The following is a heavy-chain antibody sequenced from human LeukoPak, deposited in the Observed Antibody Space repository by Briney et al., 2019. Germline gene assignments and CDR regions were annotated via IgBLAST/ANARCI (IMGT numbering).Heavy chain of an antibody. Sequence: GGSLRLSCAASGFAFSTYSMNWVRQAPGKGLEWVSYISSSSSNMYYADSVKGRFIISRDNAENSLYLEMNSLRDEDTAVYYCASLRYNYNDSPLHKWFDPWGQGTLVTVSS. CDR1: GFAFSTYS. CDR2: ISSSSSNM. D-gene: IGHD1-1*01. V-gene: IGHV3-48*02. J-gene: IGHJ5*02. CDR3: ASLRYNYNDSPLHKWFDP.